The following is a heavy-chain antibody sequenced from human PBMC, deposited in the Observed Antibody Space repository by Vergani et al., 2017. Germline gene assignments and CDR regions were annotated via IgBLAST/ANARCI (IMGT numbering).Heavy chain of an antibody. D-gene: IGHD2-2*01. CDR2: IYTSGST. CDR1: GGSISSGSYY. J-gene: IGHJ6*03. CDR3: ARVSIVVVPAASYYYYYMDV. Sequence: QVQLQESGPGLVKPSQTLSLTCTVSGGSISSGSYYWSWIRQPAGKGLEWIGRIYTSGSTNYNPSLKSRVTMSVDTSKNQFSLKLSSVTAADTAVYYCARVSIVVVPAASYYYYYMDVW. V-gene: IGHV4-61*02.